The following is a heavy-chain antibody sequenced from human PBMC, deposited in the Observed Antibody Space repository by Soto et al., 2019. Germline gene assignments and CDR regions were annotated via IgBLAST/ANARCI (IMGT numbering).Heavy chain of an antibody. CDR2: IRSSGGYT. V-gene: IGHV3-11*06. J-gene: IGHJ2*01. CDR3: ARVGESYSNWYFDL. Sequence: QVQLVESGGGLVQPGGSLRLSCAASGFAFSDYYMSWIRQAPGKGLEWLSYIRSSGGYTNYADSVKGRFTISRDNAKNSLYLRVNSLRAEDTAVYYCARVGESYSNWYFDLWGRGTLVTVSS. CDR1: GFAFSDYY. D-gene: IGHD1-26*01.